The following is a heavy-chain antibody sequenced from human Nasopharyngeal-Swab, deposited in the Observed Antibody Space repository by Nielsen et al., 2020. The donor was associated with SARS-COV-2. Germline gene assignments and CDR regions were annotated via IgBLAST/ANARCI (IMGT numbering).Heavy chain of an antibody. CDR3: ASKRLLPPLYYYYGMDV. CDR1: GGSFSGYY. V-gene: IGHV4-34*01. D-gene: IGHD3-22*01. CDR2: INHSGST. J-gene: IGHJ6*02. Sequence: GSLRLSCAVYGGSFSGYYWSWIRQPPGKGLEWIGEINHSGSTNYNPSLKSRVTISVDTSKNQFSLKLSSVTAADTAVYYCASKRLLPPLYYYYGMDVWGQGTTVTVSS.